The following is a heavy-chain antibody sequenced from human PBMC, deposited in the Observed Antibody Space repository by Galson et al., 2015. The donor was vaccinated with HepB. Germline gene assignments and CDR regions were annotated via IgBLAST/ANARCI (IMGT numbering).Heavy chain of an antibody. CDR3: AKAPILFFKSLEWSANYYGMDV. CDR1: GFTFSTYA. J-gene: IGHJ6*02. D-gene: IGHD3-3*01. V-gene: IGHV3-23*01. Sequence: SLRLSCAASGFTFSTYAMSWVRQAPGKGLEWVSFISGSGGSTYYADSVKGRFTISRDNSKNTLYLQMNSLRAEDKAVYYCAKAPILFFKSLEWSANYYGMDVWGQGTTVTVSS. CDR2: ISGSGGST.